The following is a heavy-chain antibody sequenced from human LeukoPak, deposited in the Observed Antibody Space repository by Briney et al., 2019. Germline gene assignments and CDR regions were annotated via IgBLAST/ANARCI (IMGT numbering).Heavy chain of an antibody. CDR3: ARNTYYDFWSGYYSHFDY. D-gene: IGHD3-3*01. V-gene: IGHV4-4*07. CDR2: IYTSGST. J-gene: IGHJ4*02. Sequence: SETLSLTCTVSGGSISSYYWSWIRQPPGKGLEWIGRIYTSGSTNYNPSLKSRVTMSVDTSKNQFSLKLSSVTAADTAVYYCARNTYYDFWSGYYSHFDYWGQGTLVTVSS. CDR1: GGSISSYY.